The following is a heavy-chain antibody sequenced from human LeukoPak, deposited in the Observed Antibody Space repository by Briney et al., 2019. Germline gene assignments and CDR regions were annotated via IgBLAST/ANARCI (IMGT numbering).Heavy chain of an antibody. CDR2: ISAYNGNT. D-gene: IGHD3-10*01. V-gene: IGHV1-18*01. J-gene: IGHJ4*02. CDR3: ARDFNPLEVGWFGESPRGY. CDR1: GYTFTSYG. Sequence: ASVKVSCKASGYTFTSYGISWVRQAPGQGLEWMGWISAYNGNTNYAQKLQGRVTMTTDTSTSTAYMELRSLRSDDTAVYYCARDFNPLEVGWFGESPRGYWGQGTLVTVSS.